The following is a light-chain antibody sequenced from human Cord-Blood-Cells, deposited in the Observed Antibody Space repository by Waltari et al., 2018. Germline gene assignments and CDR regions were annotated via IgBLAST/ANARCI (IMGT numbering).Light chain of an antibody. V-gene: IGKV1-39*01. Sequence: DIQMTQHPSSLSASVGDRVTITCRASQSISSYLNWYQQKPGKAPKLLIYAASSLQSGVASRLSGSGSGTDVTLTISRQQPEDCATYYRQQSYSTPYTFGQGTKLEIK. CDR2: AAS. CDR1: QSISSY. CDR3: QQSYSTPYT. J-gene: IGKJ2*01.